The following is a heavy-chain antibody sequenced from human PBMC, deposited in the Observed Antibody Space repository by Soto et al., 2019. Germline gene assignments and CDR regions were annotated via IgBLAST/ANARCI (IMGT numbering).Heavy chain of an antibody. CDR3: ARPSYPYSGSPTYFDY. D-gene: IGHD1-26*01. Sequence: GASVKVSCKASGYTFTSYYMHWLRQSPGQGLEWMGIINPSGGSTSYAQKFQGRVTMTRDTSTSTVYMELSSLRSEDTAVYYCARPSYPYSGSPTYFDYWGQGTLVTVSS. CDR2: INPSGGST. V-gene: IGHV1-46*01. CDR1: GYTFTSYY. J-gene: IGHJ4*02.